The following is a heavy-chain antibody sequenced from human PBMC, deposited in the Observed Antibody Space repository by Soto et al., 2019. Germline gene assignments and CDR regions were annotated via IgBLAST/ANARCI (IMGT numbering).Heavy chain of an antibody. CDR3: AREGYCSGGTCANDAFEI. D-gene: IGHD2-15*01. Sequence: SETLSLTCTVSGGSISSYYWSWIRQPPGKGLEWIGYIYYSGSTNYNPSIKSRDNISVDTSKSQYTMKMSTVTAADTALYFCAREGYCSGGTCANDAFEIWGQGTMVT. CDR2: IYYSGST. CDR1: GGSISSYY. V-gene: IGHV4-59*01. J-gene: IGHJ3*02.